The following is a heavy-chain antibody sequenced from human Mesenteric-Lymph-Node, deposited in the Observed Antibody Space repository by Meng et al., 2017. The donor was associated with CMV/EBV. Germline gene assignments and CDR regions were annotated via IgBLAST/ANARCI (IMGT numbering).Heavy chain of an antibody. V-gene: IGHV3-21*01. Sequence: GGSPRLSCAASGFTFSSYAMDWVRQAPGKGLEWVASISTRGTYKYYAESLKGRFTISRDNAKNSLSLQMDSLRAEDTAIYYCAKAAGEIFGVVITDWGQGILVTVSS. CDR3: AKAAGEIFGVVITD. CDR2: ISTRGTYK. D-gene: IGHD3-3*01. CDR1: GFTFSSYA. J-gene: IGHJ4*02.